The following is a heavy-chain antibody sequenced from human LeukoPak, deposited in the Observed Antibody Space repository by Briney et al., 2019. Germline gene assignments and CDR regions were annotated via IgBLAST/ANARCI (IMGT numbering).Heavy chain of an antibody. Sequence: PGGSLRLSCAASGFTFSTYSMNWVRQAPGKGLEWVSSISSSSSYIYYADSLKGRFTISRDNAKNSLYLQMNSLRAEDTAVYYCAKDRWELRGLYYFDYWGQGTLVTVSS. CDR2: ISSSSSYI. J-gene: IGHJ4*02. CDR3: AKDRWELRGLYYFDY. V-gene: IGHV3-21*01. CDR1: GFTFSTYS. D-gene: IGHD1-26*01.